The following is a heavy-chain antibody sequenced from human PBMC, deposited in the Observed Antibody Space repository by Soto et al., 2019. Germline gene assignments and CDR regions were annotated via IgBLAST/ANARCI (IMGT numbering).Heavy chain of an antibody. Sequence: GGSLRLSCAASGFTFSIYSMNWVRQAPGKGLEWVSYISSSSSSRYYADSVKGRFTISRDNAKNSLYLQMNSLRDEDTAVYYCARPGSGSYSGMDVWGQGTTVTVSS. CDR3: ARPGSGSYSGMDV. D-gene: IGHD3-10*01. J-gene: IGHJ6*02. V-gene: IGHV3-48*02. CDR1: GFTFSIYS. CDR2: ISSSSSSR.